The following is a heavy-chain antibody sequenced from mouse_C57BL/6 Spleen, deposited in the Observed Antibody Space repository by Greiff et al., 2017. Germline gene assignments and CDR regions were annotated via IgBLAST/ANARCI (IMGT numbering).Heavy chain of an antibody. D-gene: IGHD4-1*02. CDR3: ARHNPTFFDS. CDR1: GFTFSSST. J-gene: IGHJ2*01. CDR2: ISGGGGNT. Sequence: EVMLVESGGGLVQPGGSLKLSCAASGFTFSSSTMSWVRQTPEKRLEWVATISGGGGNTYYPDSVKGRFTISRDNAKNTLYLQMSSLRSEDTALYYCARHNPTFFDSWGQGTTLTVSS. V-gene: IGHV5-9*01.